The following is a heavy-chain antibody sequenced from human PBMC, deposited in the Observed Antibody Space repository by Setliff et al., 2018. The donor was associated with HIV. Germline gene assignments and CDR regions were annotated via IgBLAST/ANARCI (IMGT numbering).Heavy chain of an antibody. CDR2: INYAGVA. CDR1: AWSLSGYF. Sequence: SETLSLTCGVDAWSLSGYFWVWVRQSPGRGLEWIGEINYAGVANYSPSPKSRVTMSIDTSKNQLSLKLSSVTAADTGIYFCARGGAVTVLGIPSYYSLYGLDKWGQGTTVTVS. D-gene: IGHD2-21*02. CDR3: ARGGAVTVLGIPSYYSLYGLDK. V-gene: IGHV4-34*01. J-gene: IGHJ6*02.